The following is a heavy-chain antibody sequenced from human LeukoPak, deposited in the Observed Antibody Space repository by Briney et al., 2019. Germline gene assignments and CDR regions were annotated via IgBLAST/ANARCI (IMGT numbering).Heavy chain of an antibody. CDR1: GFTVSSDH. D-gene: IGHD1-26*01. J-gene: IGHJ4*02. Sequence: PGGSLRLSCAASGFTVSSDHMSWVRQAPGKGLEWVSVIYAGGSTYYADSVKGRFTISRDNFKNALLLQMNSLRAEDTAVYYCARVWELSFDYWGQGALVTVSS. CDR2: IYAGGST. V-gene: IGHV3-53*01. CDR3: ARVWELSFDY.